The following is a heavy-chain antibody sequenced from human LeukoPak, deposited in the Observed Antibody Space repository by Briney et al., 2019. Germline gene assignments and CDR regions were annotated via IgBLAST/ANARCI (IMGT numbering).Heavy chain of an antibody. J-gene: IGHJ5*02. V-gene: IGHV4-59*08. CDR2: FYYSGST. CDR3: ARGYYDFWSGTNWFDP. Sequence: RPSETLSLTCTVSGGSISSYYWSWIRQPPGKGLEWIGYFYYSGSTNYNPSLKSRVTISVDTSKNQFSLKLSSVTAADTAVYYCARGYYDFWSGTNWFDPWGQGTLVTVSS. CDR1: GGSISSYY. D-gene: IGHD3-3*01.